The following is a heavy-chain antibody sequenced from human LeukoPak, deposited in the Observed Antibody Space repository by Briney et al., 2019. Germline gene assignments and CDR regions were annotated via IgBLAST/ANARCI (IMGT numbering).Heavy chain of an antibody. CDR2: ISGSGGST. CDR3: AKDREGSGYPGAFDI. D-gene: IGHD3-22*01. V-gene: IGHV3-23*01. J-gene: IGHJ3*02. CDR1: GFTFSSYA. Sequence: GGSLRLSCAASGFTFSSYAMSWVRQAPGKGLERVSAISGSGGSTYYADSVKGRFTISRDNSKNTLYLQMNSLRAEDTAVYYCAKDREGSGYPGAFDIWGQGTMVTVSS.